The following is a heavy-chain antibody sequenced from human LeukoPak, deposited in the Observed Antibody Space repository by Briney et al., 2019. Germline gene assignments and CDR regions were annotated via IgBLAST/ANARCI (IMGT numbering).Heavy chain of an antibody. CDR1: GGTFSNYA. V-gene: IGHV1-69*13. Sequence: SVKVSCKASGGTFSNYAINWVRQAPGPGLEWMGGIIPIFGTANYAQKFQGRVTITADESTSTAYMELSSLRSEDTAVYYCARTLTSYGDYEEFDYWGQGTLVTVSS. J-gene: IGHJ4*02. CDR2: IIPIFGTA. D-gene: IGHD4-17*01. CDR3: ARTLTSYGDYEEFDY.